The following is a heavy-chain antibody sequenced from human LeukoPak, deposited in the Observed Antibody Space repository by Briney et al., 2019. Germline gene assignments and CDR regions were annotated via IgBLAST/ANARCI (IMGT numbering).Heavy chain of an antibody. D-gene: IGHD6-13*01. CDR3: ARADYSSTWSHDYYYMDV. CDR2: IYYSGST. Sequence: SETLSLTCTVSGGSISSNYYWGWIRQPPGKGLEWIGNIYYSGSTYYNPSLKSRVTISVNTSKNQFSLKLSSVTAADTAVYYCARADYSSTWSHDYYYMDVWGKGTTVTVSS. CDR1: GGSISSNYY. V-gene: IGHV4-39*07. J-gene: IGHJ6*03.